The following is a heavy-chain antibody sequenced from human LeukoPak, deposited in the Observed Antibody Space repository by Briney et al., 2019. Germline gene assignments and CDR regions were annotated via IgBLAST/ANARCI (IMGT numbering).Heavy chain of an antibody. D-gene: IGHD4/OR15-4a*01. CDR3: ARSNYGGQGAGDNWFDP. Sequence: ASVKVSCKASGYTFTGYYMHWVRQAPGQGLEWKGWINPNIGGTNYAQKFQGRVTMTRDTSISTAYMDLSSLTSDDTAVYYCARSNYGGQGAGDNWFDPWGQGTLVTVSS. J-gene: IGHJ5*02. CDR1: GYTFTGYY. CDR2: INPNIGGT. V-gene: IGHV1-2*02.